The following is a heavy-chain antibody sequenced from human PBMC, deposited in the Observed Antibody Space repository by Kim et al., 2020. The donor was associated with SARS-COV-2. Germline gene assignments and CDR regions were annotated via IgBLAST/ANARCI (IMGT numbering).Heavy chain of an antibody. D-gene: IGHD3-9*01. Sequence: GESLKISCKGSGYSFTSYWIGWVRQMPGKGLEWMGIIYPGDSDTRYSPSFQGQVTISADKSISTAYLQWSSLKASDTAMYYCARKRRGGVIRYFDWLADRGWCDPWGQGTLVTVSS. J-gene: IGHJ5*02. CDR3: ARKRRGGVIRYFDWLADRGWCDP. V-gene: IGHV5-51*01. CDR1: GYSFTSYW. CDR2: IYPGDSDT.